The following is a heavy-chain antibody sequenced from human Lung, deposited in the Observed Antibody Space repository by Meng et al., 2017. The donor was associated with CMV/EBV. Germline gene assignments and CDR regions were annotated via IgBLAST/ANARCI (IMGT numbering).Heavy chain of an antibody. V-gene: IGHV4-59*01. J-gene: IGHJ6*02. Sequence: SETXSLXCTVSGGSISSYYWSWIRQPPGKGLEWIGYIYYSGSTNYNPSLKSRVTISVDTSKNQFSLKLSSVTAADTAVYYCARVSGYYYYGMDVWGQGTTVTVSS. CDR1: GGSISSYY. CDR2: IYYSGST. D-gene: IGHD3-3*01. CDR3: ARVSGYYYYGMDV.